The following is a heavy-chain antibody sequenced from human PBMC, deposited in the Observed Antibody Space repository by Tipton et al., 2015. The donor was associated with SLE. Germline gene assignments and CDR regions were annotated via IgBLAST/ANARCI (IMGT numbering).Heavy chain of an antibody. V-gene: IGHV4-34*01. D-gene: IGHD7-27*01. CDR2: INHSGST. J-gene: IGHJ4*02. CDR1: GGSFSGYY. Sequence: LRLSCAVYGGSFSGYYWSWIRQPPGKGLEWIGEINHSGSTNYNPSLKSRVTISVDTSKNQFSLKLSSVTAADTAVYYCARDTGVDIDYWGQGTLVTVSS. CDR3: ARDTGVDIDY.